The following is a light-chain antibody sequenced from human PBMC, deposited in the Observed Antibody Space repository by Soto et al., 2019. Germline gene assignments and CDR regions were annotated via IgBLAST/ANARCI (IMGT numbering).Light chain of an antibody. J-gene: IGKJ1*01. CDR1: QSVSSNY. CDR3: QQYGSSHLT. V-gene: IGKV3-20*01. Sequence: EIVLAQSPGTLSLSPGERATLSCRASQSVSSNYLAWYQQKPGQAPRLLIYDASSRATGIPDRFSGSGSGTDFTLTVSRLEPEDFAMYYCQQYGSSHLTFGQGTKVEIK. CDR2: DAS.